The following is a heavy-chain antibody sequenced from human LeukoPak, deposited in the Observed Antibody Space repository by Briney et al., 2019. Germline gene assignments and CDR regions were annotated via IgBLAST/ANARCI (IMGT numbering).Heavy chain of an antibody. Sequence: GGSLRLSCAASGFTFSSYWMSWVRQAPGKGLEWVANIKQDGSEKYYVDSVKGRFTISRDNAKNSLYLQMNSLRAEDTAVYYCARGITMVRGVIIYYYYYYMDVWGKGTTVTISS. CDR3: ARGITMVRGVIIYYYYYYMDV. D-gene: IGHD3-10*01. J-gene: IGHJ6*03. CDR1: GFTFSSYW. CDR2: IKQDGSEK. V-gene: IGHV3-7*04.